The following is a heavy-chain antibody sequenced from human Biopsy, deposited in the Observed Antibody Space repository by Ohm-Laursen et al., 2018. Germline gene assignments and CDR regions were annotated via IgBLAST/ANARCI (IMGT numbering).Heavy chain of an antibody. CDR2: IIPILGRP. Sequence: ASVKVSCKASGGTFTTYGFNWVRQAPGQGLEWMGRIIPILGRPTYAQKFQGRVTITADTSTGTVFMDLSTLRSEDSALYYCAREQHPYIDVLTDSFSYVPMDVWGAETTVTVSS. D-gene: IGHD3-9*01. V-gene: IGHV1-69*04. J-gene: IGHJ6*04. CDR3: AREQHPYIDVLTDSFSYVPMDV. CDR1: GGTFTTYG.